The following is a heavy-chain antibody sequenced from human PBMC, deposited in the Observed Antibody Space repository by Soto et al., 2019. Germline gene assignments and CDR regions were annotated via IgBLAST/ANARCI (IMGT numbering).Heavy chain of an antibody. CDR2: INHSEAT. Sequence: PSETLSLTCTVSGASITYGAYSWSWIRHTPGKGLEWIGDINHSEATDYNPSFESRLTLSIDRTKNQLSLKLSSVTAADTAVYYCARGRKGFSSSCYVDWGQGTLVTVSS. J-gene: IGHJ4*02. CDR3: ARGRKGFSSSCYVD. D-gene: IGHD6-13*01. V-gene: IGHV4-30-2*01. CDR1: GASITYGAYS.